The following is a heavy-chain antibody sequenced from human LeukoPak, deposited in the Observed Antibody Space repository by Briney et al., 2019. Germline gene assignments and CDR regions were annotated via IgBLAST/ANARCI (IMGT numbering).Heavy chain of an antibody. CDR1: GYTFTGYS. Sequence: ASVKVSCKAYGYTFTGYSMHWVRQAPGQGLEWMAWINPNSGGTNYAQKFQGRVTMTRDTSISTAYMELSRLRSDDTAVYYCARAQQWLLLGIDYWGQGTLVTVSS. D-gene: IGHD6-19*01. V-gene: IGHV1-2*02. CDR2: INPNSGGT. J-gene: IGHJ4*02. CDR3: ARAQQWLLLGIDY.